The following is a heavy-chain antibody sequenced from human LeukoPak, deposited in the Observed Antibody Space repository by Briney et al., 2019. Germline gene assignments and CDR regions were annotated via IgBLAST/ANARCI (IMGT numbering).Heavy chain of an antibody. CDR3: ARRYYYNLGSFPFDF. J-gene: IGHJ4*02. CDR2: IHNSGTT. Sequence: PSETLSLTCAVSGGPFSGYFGSWIRQPPGKGLEWIGEIHNSGTTNYNPSLNSRVTISEDTSKNQIYLNLRSVTAADTAVYYCARRYYYNLGSFPFDFWGQGTLDTVSS. V-gene: IGHV4-34*01. CDR1: GGPFSGYF. D-gene: IGHD3-10*01.